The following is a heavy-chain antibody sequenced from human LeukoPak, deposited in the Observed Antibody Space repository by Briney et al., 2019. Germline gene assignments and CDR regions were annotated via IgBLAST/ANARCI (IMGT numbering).Heavy chain of an antibody. CDR3: ARGGLLTVGSVIANPFDY. D-gene: IGHD3/OR15-3a*01. Sequence: GGSLRLSCAASGFTFSSYGMHWVRQAPGKGLEWVAVIWYDGSNKYYADSVKGRFTISRDNSKNTLYLQMNSLRVEETAVYYCARGGLLTVGSVIANPFDYWGQGILATVSS. CDR1: GFTFSSYG. CDR2: IWYDGSNK. J-gene: IGHJ4*02. V-gene: IGHV3-33*01.